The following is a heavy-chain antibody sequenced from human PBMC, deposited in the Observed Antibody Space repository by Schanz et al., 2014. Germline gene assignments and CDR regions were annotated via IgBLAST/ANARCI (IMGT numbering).Heavy chain of an antibody. CDR1: GGSVSSGGDY. CDR3: ARDTTWRLDL. D-gene: IGHD1-1*01. CDR2: ISYSGST. J-gene: IGHJ2*01. V-gene: IGHV4-31*03. Sequence: QVQLQESGPGLVKPSQTLSLTCTVSGGSVSSGGDYWSWIRQHPGKGLEWIGFISYSGSTYYNPSLKSRVPISRDTSKNRFSLTLTSLTAADTAVYYCARDTTWRLDLGGRGTLVTVSS.